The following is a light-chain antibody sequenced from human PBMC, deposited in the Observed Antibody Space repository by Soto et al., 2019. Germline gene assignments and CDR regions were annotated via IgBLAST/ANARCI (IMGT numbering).Light chain of an antibody. CDR2: AAS. Sequence: DIQMTQSPSSLSASVGDRVSITCRASQTIIRYLSWYQQKPGKAPKLLISAASSLQSGVSSRFNGSRSGTDFTLTISSLQSDDFATYYCQQTYSTPRTLGLGTKVDTK. CDR1: QTIIRY. J-gene: IGKJ1*01. CDR3: QQTYSTPRT. V-gene: IGKV1-39*01.